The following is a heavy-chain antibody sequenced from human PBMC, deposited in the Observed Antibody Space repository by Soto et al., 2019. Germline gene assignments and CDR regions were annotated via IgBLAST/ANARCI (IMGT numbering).Heavy chain of an antibody. Sequence: DVQLVESGGGLIQPGESLRLSCAAFGLTVSGKKYVAWVRQAPVKGLEWVSALYDVDGTYYADSLKGRFTTSTDSSKTTVYLQMNDLRPDYTAVYYCATWHEREHAYDVWGQGTTVTVSS. D-gene: IGHD1-1*01. CDR3: ATWHEREHAYDV. J-gene: IGHJ3*01. V-gene: IGHV3-53*01. CDR1: GLTVSGKKY. CDR2: LYDVDGT.